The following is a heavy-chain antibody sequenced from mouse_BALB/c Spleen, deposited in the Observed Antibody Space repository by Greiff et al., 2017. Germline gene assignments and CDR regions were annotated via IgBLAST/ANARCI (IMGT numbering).Heavy chain of an antibody. V-gene: IGHV5-4*02. CDR3: AIDRGTRRAWFAY. D-gene: IGHD3-3*01. Sequence: EVQGVESGGGLVKPGGSLKLSCAASGFTFSDYYMYWVRQTPEKRLEWVATISDGGSYTYYPDSVKGRFTISRDNAKNNLYLQMSSLKSEDTAMYYCAIDRGTRRAWFAYWGQGTLVTVSA. J-gene: IGHJ3*01. CDR2: ISDGGSYT. CDR1: GFTFSDYY.